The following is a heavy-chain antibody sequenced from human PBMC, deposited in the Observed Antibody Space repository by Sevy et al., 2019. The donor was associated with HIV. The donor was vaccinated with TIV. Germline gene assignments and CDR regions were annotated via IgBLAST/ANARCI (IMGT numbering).Heavy chain of an antibody. Sequence: GGSLRLSCAASGFTVSSNYMSWVRQAPGKGLEWVSVIYSGGSTYYADSVKGRFTISGDNSKNTLYLQMNSLRAEDTAVYYCARDYSSSWYGPGYYYMDVWGKGTTVTVSS. V-gene: IGHV3-53*01. J-gene: IGHJ6*03. CDR1: GFTVSSNY. D-gene: IGHD6-13*01. CDR2: IYSGGST. CDR3: ARDYSSSWYGPGYYYMDV.